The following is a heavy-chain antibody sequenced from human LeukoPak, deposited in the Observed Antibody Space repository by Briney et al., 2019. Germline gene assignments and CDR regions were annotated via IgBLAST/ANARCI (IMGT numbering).Heavy chain of an antibody. D-gene: IGHD5-12*01. J-gene: IGHJ4*02. CDR3: ARVHSGYGPDYIDH. Sequence: GGSLRLSCAASGFTLSSDSMNWVRQAPGKGLEWVSSISSTSGFISYADSVKGRFTISRDNAKSSLYLQMNSLRAEDTALYYCARVHSGYGPDYIDHWGQGTPVTVSS. CDR1: GFTLSSDS. V-gene: IGHV3-21*06. CDR2: ISSTSGFI.